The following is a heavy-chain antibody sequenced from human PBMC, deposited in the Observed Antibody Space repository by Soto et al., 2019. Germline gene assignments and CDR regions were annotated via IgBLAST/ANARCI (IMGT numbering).Heavy chain of an antibody. CDR1: GFTFSSYS. J-gene: IGHJ6*02. V-gene: IGHV3-21*01. CDR2: ISSSSSYI. D-gene: IGHD3-9*01. CDR3: ARDPDPYYDILTGYYRAYYYGMDV. Sequence: PGGSLRLSCAASGFTFSSYSMNWVRQAPGKGLEWVSSISSSSSYIYYADSVKGRFTISRDNAKNSLYLQMNSLRAEDTAVYYCARDPDPYYDILTGYYRAYYYGMDVWGQGTTVTV.